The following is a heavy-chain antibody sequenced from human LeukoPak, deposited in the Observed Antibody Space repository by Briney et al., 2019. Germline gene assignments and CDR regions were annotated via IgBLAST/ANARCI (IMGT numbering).Heavy chain of an antibody. J-gene: IGHJ4*02. V-gene: IGHV3-48*01. Sequence: GGSLRVSCAVSGFTFSSSSMNWVRQAPGRGLEWVSYISSSSSTIYYADSVKGRFTISRDNAKNSLYLQMNSLRAEDTAVYFCLRELLYSGYGPRFDYWLQGTVVSVSS. CDR3: LRELLYSGYGPRFDY. CDR1: GFTFSSSS. D-gene: IGHD5-12*01. CDR2: ISSSSSTI.